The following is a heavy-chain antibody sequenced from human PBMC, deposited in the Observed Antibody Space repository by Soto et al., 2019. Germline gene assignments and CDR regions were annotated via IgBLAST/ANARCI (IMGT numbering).Heavy chain of an antibody. CDR1: GFSFTTTRMG. D-gene: IGHD1-1*01. Sequence: QITLKEAGPTLVKPTETLTLTCTFSGFSFTTTRMGVGWTRQPPGKALEWLAIIYWDGESRYNTLLSRRLTLTEDTAKNQGVLTMTNMDPKDTATYYCAHRDSTGTTTYFDSWGQGIPVTVAS. V-gene: IGHV2-5*02. J-gene: IGHJ4*02. CDR3: AHRDSTGTTTYFDS. CDR2: IYWDGES.